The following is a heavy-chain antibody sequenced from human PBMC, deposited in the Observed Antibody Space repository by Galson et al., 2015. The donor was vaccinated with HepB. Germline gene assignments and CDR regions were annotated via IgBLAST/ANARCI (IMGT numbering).Heavy chain of an antibody. J-gene: IGHJ5*02. CDR3: ARPSLPSYNDFWSGSSNNWFDP. V-gene: IGHV3-74*01. CDR2: INSDGSST. D-gene: IGHD3-3*01. CDR1: GFTLSSYW. Sequence: SLRLSCAASGFTLSSYWMHWVRQAPGKGLVWVSRINSDGSSTDYADSVKGRFTISRDNAKNTLFLHMNSLRAEDTAVYYCARPSLPSYNDFWSGSSNNWFDPWGQGTLVTVSS.